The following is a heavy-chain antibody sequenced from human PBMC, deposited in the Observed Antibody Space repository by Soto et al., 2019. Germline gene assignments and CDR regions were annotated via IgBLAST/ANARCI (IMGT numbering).Heavy chain of an antibody. CDR3: ARALGDYYDSSCFYNQKTAYDV. CDR2: ISAFNGNT. D-gene: IGHD3-22*01. V-gene: IGHV1-2*04. Sequence: VRQAPGQGLEWMGWISAFNGNTYYAQKLQGWVTMTRDTSISTAYMELSRLRSDDTAVYYCARALGDYYDSSCFYNQKTAYDV. J-gene: IGHJ6*01.